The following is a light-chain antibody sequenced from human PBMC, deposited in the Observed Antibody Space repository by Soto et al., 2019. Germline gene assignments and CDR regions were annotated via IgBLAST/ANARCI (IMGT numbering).Light chain of an antibody. CDR1: QSVSSSY. Sequence: EMVLPQSPGTLSLSPGERATLSCVASQSVSSSYLAWYQQKPGQAPRLLIYGASSRATGIPDRFSGSGSGTDFTLTISRLEPEDFAVYYCLQYGSSFTFAPVTKVDVK. CDR2: GAS. CDR3: LQYGSSFT. J-gene: IGKJ3*01. V-gene: IGKV3-20*01.